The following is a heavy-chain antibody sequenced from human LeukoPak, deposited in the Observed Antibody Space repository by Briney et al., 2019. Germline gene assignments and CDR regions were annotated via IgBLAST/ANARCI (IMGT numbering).Heavy chain of an antibody. CDR1: GGSFSDYY. D-gene: IGHD1-26*01. Sequence: PSETLSLTCAVYGGSFSDYYWSWIRQPPGKGLEWIGEVNHSGSSNSNPSLKSRVTISVDTSKNQFSLRLSSVTAADTAVYYCAREEGGSSWYDYWGQGTLVTVSS. CDR2: VNHSGSS. J-gene: IGHJ4*02. V-gene: IGHV4-34*01. CDR3: AREEGGSSWYDY.